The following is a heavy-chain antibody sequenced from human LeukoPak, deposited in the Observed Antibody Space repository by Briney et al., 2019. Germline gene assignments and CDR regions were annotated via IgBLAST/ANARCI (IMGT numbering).Heavy chain of an antibody. CDR1: GYTFTGYY. CDR3: AREGYCSSTSCARRYYYMDV. J-gene: IGHJ6*03. V-gene: IGHV1-69*13. CDR2: IIPIFGTA. D-gene: IGHD2-2*01. Sequence: SVKVSCKASGYTFTGYYMQWVRQAPGQGLEWMGGIIPIFGTANYAQKFQGRVTITSDESTSTAYMELSSLRSEDTAVYYCAREGYCSSTSCARRYYYMDVWGKGTTVTVSS.